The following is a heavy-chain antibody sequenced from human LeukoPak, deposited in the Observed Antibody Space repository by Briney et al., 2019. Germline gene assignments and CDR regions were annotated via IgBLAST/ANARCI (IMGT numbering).Heavy chain of an antibody. V-gene: IGHV4-34*01. CDR1: GGSFSGYY. J-gene: IGHJ6*02. CDR2: INHSGST. Sequence: SETLSLTCAVYGGSFSGYYWSWIRQPPGKGLEWIGEINHSGSTNYNPSLKSRVTISVDTSKNQFSLKLSSVTAADTAVYYCARGRVLLWFGELSRAYYYYGMDVWGQGTTVTVSS. CDR3: ARGRVLLWFGELSRAYYYYGMDV. D-gene: IGHD3-10*01.